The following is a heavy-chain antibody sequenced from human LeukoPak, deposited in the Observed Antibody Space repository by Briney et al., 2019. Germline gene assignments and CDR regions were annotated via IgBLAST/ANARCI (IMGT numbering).Heavy chain of an antibody. D-gene: IGHD3-10*01. V-gene: IGHV3-7*01. CDR1: GFTFSNYW. J-gene: IGHJ6*03. Sequence: GGSLRLSCAASGFTFSNYWMSWVRQAPGKGLEWVANIKQDGSEKYYVDSVKGRFTISRDNAKNSLYLQMNSLRAEDTAVYYCARDKSKSMGRGVIIKDHSYYYMDVWGRGTTVTISS. CDR3: ARDKSKSMGRGVIIKDHSYYYMDV. CDR2: IKQDGSEK.